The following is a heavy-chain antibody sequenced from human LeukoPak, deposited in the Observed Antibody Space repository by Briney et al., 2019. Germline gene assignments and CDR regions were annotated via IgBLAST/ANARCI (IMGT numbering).Heavy chain of an antibody. Sequence: GASVKVSCKASGYTFTRYYMHWVRQAPGQGLEGMGIINPSGDSTSYAQKFQGRVTMTRDTSTSTVYMELSSLRSEDTAVYFCARDQQVGATTPGGYWGQGTLVTVSS. CDR3: ARDQQVGATTPGGY. D-gene: IGHD1-26*01. CDR2: INPSGDST. V-gene: IGHV1-46*01. J-gene: IGHJ4*02. CDR1: GYTFTRYY.